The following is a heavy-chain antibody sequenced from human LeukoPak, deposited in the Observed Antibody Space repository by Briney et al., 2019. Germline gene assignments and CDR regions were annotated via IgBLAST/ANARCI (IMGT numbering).Heavy chain of an antibody. J-gene: IGHJ4*02. D-gene: IGHD3-22*01. V-gene: IGHV1-2*06. Sequence: ASVKVSCKASGYTLTDYYMHWVRQAPGQGLEWMGRINPNSGGTNYAQKFQGRVTMTRDTSISTVYMELRSLRSDDTAVYYCARVDPGYHYYDSSGYYYRDYWGQGTLVTVSS. CDR2: INPNSGGT. CDR3: ARVDPGYHYYDSSGYYYRDY. CDR1: GYTLTDYY.